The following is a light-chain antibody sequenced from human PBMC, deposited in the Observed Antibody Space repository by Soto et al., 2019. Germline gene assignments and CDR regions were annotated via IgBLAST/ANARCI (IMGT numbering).Light chain of an antibody. CDR1: QDVSNY. J-gene: IGKJ5*01. V-gene: IGKV1-33*01. Sequence: DVQMTQSRSYPSASIGHRVTITFKASQDVSNYLYWYQQKLGKAPKLLIYVASNLETGVPSRFSGSGSGTYFSFTISSLQPEDFATYYCQQYSNLITFGQGTRLEIK. CDR2: VAS. CDR3: QQYSNLIT.